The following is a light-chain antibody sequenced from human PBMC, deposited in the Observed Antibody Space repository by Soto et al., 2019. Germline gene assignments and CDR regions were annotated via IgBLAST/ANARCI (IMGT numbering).Light chain of an antibody. Sequence: DIQLTQSPSTLSASVGDRVTITCRASQDIYSWVAWYQQKPGKAPKFLIYDASILQSGVPSRFSGSGSGTEFTFTISSLQPDDFATYYCQRYNSNSRTFGQGTTVDFK. CDR1: QDIYSW. V-gene: IGKV1-5*01. CDR2: DAS. CDR3: QRYNSNSRT. J-gene: IGKJ1*01.